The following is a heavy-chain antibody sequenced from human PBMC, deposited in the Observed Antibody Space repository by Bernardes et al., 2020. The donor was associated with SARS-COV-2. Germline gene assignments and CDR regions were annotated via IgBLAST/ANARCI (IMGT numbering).Heavy chain of an antibody. V-gene: IGHV3-66*02. CDR3: ARGEAVTILGVPIRGRWYFDL. CDR2: IYSDGTT. J-gene: IGHJ2*01. Sequence: GVSLRLSCAASGFIVSNKYMTWVRQAPGKGLEWVSVIYSDGTTFYTDSVKGRFTISRDNSKNTLYLQMNSLRVEDAAVYYCARGEAVTILGVPIRGRWYFDLWGRGTQVSVSS. CDR1: GFIVSNKY. D-gene: IGHD3-3*01.